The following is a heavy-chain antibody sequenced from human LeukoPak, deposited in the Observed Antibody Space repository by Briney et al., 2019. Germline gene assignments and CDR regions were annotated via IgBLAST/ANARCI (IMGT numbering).Heavy chain of an antibody. J-gene: IGHJ5*02. Sequence: PSETLSLTCTVSGVSITSYYWSWVRQPPGRGLEWIGYIYYTGSTNYNPSLKSRVTISVDTSKSQFSLKLSSVTAADTAVYYCARGAAMRGSRFDPWGQGTLVTVSS. D-gene: IGHD5-18*01. V-gene: IGHV4-59*01. CDR3: ARGAAMRGSRFDP. CDR1: GVSITSYY. CDR2: IYYTGST.